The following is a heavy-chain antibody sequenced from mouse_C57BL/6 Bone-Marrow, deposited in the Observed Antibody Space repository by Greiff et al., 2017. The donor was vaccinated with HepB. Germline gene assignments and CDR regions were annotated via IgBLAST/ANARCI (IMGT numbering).Heavy chain of an antibody. Sequence: VKLQESGAELVKPGASVKLSCKASGYTFTSYWMQWVKQRPGQGLEWIGEIDPSDSYTNYNQKFKGKATLTVDTSSSTAYMQLSSLTSEDSAVYYCARDGNGFAYWGQGTLVTVSA. D-gene: IGHD1-1*01. V-gene: IGHV1-50*01. J-gene: IGHJ3*01. CDR2: IDPSDSYT. CDR3: ARDGNGFAY. CDR1: GYTFTSYW.